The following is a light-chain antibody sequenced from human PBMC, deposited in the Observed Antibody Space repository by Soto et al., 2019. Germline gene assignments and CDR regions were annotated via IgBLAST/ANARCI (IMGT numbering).Light chain of an antibody. Sequence: IVMTQSPGTLSVSPGERATLSCRASQSISNKLAWHQQKPGQAPRLLVYGASTRASGISPRLPGSGSGTDFKLTLSSLQSEDFAVYYCHQYEIWRLTFSGGSNVDTK. CDR2: GAS. J-gene: IGKJ4*02. V-gene: IGKV3-15*01. CDR1: QSISNK. CDR3: HQYEIWRLT.